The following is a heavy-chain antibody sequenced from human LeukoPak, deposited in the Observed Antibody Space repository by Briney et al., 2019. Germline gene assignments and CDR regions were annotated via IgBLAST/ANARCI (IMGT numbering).Heavy chain of an antibody. Sequence: GGSLRLSCAASGFTFSSYWMSWVRQAPGKGLEWVANIKQDGSEKYYVDSVKGRFTISRDNAKNSLYLQMNSLRAEDTAVYYCARDLRYYYDSSGYCHDYWGQGTLVTVSS. CDR2: IKQDGSEK. CDR3: ARDLRYYYDSSGYCHDY. V-gene: IGHV3-7*01. CDR1: GFTFSSYW. D-gene: IGHD3-22*01. J-gene: IGHJ4*02.